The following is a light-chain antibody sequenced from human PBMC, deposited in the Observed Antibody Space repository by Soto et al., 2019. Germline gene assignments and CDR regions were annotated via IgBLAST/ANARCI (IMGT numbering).Light chain of an antibody. Sequence: QAGVTQPPSASGTPGQKVTISCSGSSSNIGSNFVYWYQQLSGTAPKLLIYKDNQRPSGVPDRFSGSKSGTSVSLAISGLRPEDEAEYYCSVWEDNVDGWVFGGGTKLTVL. CDR3: SVWEDNVDGWV. V-gene: IGLV1-47*01. J-gene: IGLJ3*02. CDR2: KDN. CDR1: SSNIGSNF.